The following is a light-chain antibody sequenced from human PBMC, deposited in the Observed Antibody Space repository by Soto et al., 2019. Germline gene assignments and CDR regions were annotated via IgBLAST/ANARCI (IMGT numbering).Light chain of an antibody. Sequence: QSVLTQPASVSGSPGQSITISCTGTSSDVGGYNYVSWYQQHPGKAPKLMIYEVSNRPSGVSNRFSGSKSGNTASLTISGLQAEDEADYYCSSYSSSSTSYVFATGTKLTVL. V-gene: IGLV2-14*01. CDR2: EVS. CDR3: SSYSSSSTSYV. CDR1: SSDVGGYNY. J-gene: IGLJ1*01.